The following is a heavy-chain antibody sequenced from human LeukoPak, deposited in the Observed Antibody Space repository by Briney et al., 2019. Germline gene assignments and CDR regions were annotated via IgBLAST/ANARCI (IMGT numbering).Heavy chain of an antibody. D-gene: IGHD3-9*01. J-gene: IGHJ6*03. CDR3: ARDRYDILTGYYHPYYYYYMDV. V-gene: IGHV1-8*03. CDR1: GYTFTSYD. Sequence: GASVKVSCKASGYTFTSYDINWLRQATGQGLEWMGWMNPNSGNTGYAQKFQGRVTITRNTSISTAYMELSSLRSEDTAVYYCARDRYDILTGYYHPYYYYYMDVWGKGTTVTVSS. CDR2: MNPNSGNT.